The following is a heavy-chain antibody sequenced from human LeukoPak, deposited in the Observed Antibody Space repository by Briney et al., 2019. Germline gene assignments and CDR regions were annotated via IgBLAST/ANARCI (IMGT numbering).Heavy chain of an antibody. CDR1: GYTLTELS. J-gene: IGHJ6*03. V-gene: IGHV1-24*01. CDR3: ATGDYYYYYMDV. CDR2: FDPEDGET. Sequence: ASVKVSCKVSGYTLTELSMHWVRQAPGKGLEWMEGFDPEDGETTYAQKFQGRVTMTEDTSTDTAYMELSSLRSEDTAVYYCATGDYYYYYMDVWGKGTTVTVSS.